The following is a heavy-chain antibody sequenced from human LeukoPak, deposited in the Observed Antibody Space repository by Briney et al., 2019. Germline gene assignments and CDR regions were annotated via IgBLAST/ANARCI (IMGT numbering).Heavy chain of an antibody. CDR1: GYTFTSYG. Sequence: ASVKVSCKASGYTFTSYGISWVRQAPGQGLEWMGWISAYNGNTNCEQKLQGRVTMTTDTSTRTAYMELRSLGSDDTAVYYCARDQFIVVVVAALFERAWFDPWGQGTLVTVSS. V-gene: IGHV1-18*01. CDR3: ARDQFIVVVVAALFERAWFDP. D-gene: IGHD2-15*01. CDR2: ISAYNGNT. J-gene: IGHJ5*02.